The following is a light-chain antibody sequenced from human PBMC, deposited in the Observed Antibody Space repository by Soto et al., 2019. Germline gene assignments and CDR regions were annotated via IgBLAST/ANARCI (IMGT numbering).Light chain of an antibody. CDR2: GAS. J-gene: IGKJ1*01. V-gene: IGKV3-20*01. Sequence: IGLPQYPETLSLSPGERATLSCRASQSVSSTYLAWYQQKAGQAPRLLIYGASNRATGIPDRFSGSGSGTDFTLTISRLEPEDFAVYYCQQYGSSGTFGQGTKVDIK. CDR3: QQYGSSGT. CDR1: QSVSSTY.